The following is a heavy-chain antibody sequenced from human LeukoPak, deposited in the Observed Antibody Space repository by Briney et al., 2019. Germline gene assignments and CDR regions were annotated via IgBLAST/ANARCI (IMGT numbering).Heavy chain of an antibody. V-gene: IGHV3-23*01. D-gene: IGHD1/OR15-1a*01. J-gene: IGHJ4*02. CDR2: ISGSGGST. Sequence: GGSLRLSCAASGFTFRSYAMSWVGQTQGKGLEWVSAISGSGGSTYYADSVKGRFTISRDNSKNTLYLQMNSLRAEDTAVYYCAKEYQGGPWGTDYWGQGTLVTVSS. CDR1: GFTFRSYA. CDR3: AKEYQGGPWGTDY.